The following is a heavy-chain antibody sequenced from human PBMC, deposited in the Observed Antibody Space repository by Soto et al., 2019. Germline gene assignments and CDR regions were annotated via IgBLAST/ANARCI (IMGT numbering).Heavy chain of an antibody. CDR1: GGSISSSSYY. V-gene: IGHV4-39*01. J-gene: IGHJ4*02. CDR3: ARIYYDGVFDY. CDR2: IYYSGST. Sequence: SETLSLTCTVSGGSISSSSYYWGWIRQPPGKGLEWIGSIYYSGSTYYNPSLKSRVTISVDTSKNQFSLKLSSVTAADTAVYYCARIYYDGVFDYWGQGTLVTVSS. D-gene: IGHD3-22*01.